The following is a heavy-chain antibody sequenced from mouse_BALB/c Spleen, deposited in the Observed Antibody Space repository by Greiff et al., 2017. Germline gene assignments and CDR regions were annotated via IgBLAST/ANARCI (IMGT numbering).Heavy chain of an antibody. D-gene: IGHD2-14*01. CDR2: ISSGGSYT. J-gene: IGHJ4*01. CDR1: GFTFSSYT. Sequence: DVKLVESGGGLVKPGGSLKLSCAASGFTFSSYTMSWVRQTPEKRLEWVATISSGGSYTYYPDSVKGRFTISRDNAKNTLYLQMSSLKSEDTAMYYCTRNYRYDDAMDYWGQGTSVTVSS. V-gene: IGHV5-6-4*01. CDR3: TRNYRYDDAMDY.